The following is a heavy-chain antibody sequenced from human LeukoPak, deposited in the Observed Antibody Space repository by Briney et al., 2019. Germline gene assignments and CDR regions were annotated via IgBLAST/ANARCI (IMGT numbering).Heavy chain of an antibody. CDR3: AKDSGGYGSGSYYAH. CDR2: ISSSGSTI. J-gene: IGHJ4*02. V-gene: IGHV3-48*03. Sequence: PGGSLRLSCAASGFTFSSYEMNWVRQAPGKGLEWVSYISSSGSTIYYADSVKGRFTISRDNAKNSLYLQMNSLRAEDTAVYYCAKDSGGYGSGSYYAHWGQGTLVTVSS. D-gene: IGHD3-10*01. CDR1: GFTFSSYE.